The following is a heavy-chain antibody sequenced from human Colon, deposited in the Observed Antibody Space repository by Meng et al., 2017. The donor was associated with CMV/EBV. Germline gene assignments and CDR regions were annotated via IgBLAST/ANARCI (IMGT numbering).Heavy chain of an antibody. CDR3: AREKGDYYYGMDV. CDR2: VYYSGST. J-gene: IGHJ6*02. V-gene: IGHV4-59*01. CDR1: GDSISDNS. D-gene: IGHD1-26*01. Sequence: SETLSPTCTVSGDSISDNSWSWIGQSPGKGLEWIGYVYYSGSTRYNPSLGGRVGISIDTPRNRFSLKLRSVTAADTATYYCAREKGDYYYGMDVWGQGTTVTVSS.